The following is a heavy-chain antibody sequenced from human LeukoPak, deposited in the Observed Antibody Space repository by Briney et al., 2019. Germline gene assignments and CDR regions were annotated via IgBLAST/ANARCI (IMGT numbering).Heavy chain of an antibody. Sequence: PSETLSLTCAVYGGSFSGYYWSWIRQPPGKGLEWIGEINHSGSTYYNPSLKSRVTISVDTSKNQFSLKLSSVTAADTAVYYCARGYYDFWSGYYPFDYWGQGTLVTVSS. CDR2: INHSGST. V-gene: IGHV4-34*01. J-gene: IGHJ4*02. CDR3: ARGYYDFWSGYYPFDY. D-gene: IGHD3-3*01. CDR1: GGSFSGYY.